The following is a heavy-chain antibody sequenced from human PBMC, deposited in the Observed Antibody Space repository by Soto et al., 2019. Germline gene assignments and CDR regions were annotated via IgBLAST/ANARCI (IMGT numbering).Heavy chain of an antibody. Sequence: PSETLSITCSVAGGCLSSYYWCCILLPPKKGLEWIGYIYYSGSTYYNPSLKSRVTISVDTSKNQFSLKLSSVTAADTAVYYCARAGRVFFECLYYYY. CDR1: GGCLSSYY. V-gene: IGHV4-59*12. D-gene: IGHD3-9*01. J-gene: IGHJ6*03. CDR2: IYYSGST. CDR3: ARAGRVFFECLYYYY.